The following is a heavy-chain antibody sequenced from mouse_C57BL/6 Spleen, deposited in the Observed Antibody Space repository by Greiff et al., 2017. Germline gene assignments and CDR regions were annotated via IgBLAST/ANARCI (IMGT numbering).Heavy chain of an antibody. D-gene: IGHD1-1*01. CDR3: ARGDYGSSYWYFDD. J-gene: IGHJ1*03. CDR1: GFNIKDYY. V-gene: IGHV14-2*01. CDR2: IDPEDGET. Sequence: EVQLQQSGAELVKPGASVKLSCTASGFNIKDYYMHWVKQRTEQGLEWIGRIDPEDGETKNAPKFQGKATITADTSSNTAYLQLSSLTSEDTAVYYCARGDYGSSYWYFDDWGTGTTVTVSS.